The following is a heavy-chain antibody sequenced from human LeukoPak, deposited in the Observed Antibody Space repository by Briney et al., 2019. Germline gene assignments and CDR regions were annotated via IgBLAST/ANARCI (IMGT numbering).Heavy chain of an antibody. J-gene: IGHJ4*02. CDR1: GGSFSGHY. V-gene: IGHV4-34*01. D-gene: IGHD2-21*02. Sequence: KPSETLSLTCAVYGGSFSGHYWSWIRQPPGKGLEWIAEITDTGSTNYNPSLKSRVTISVDTSKNQFSLKLSSVTAADTAVYYCARGRRIVVVTAIWRFDYWGQGTLVTVSS. CDR2: ITDTGST. CDR3: ARGRRIVVVTAIWRFDY.